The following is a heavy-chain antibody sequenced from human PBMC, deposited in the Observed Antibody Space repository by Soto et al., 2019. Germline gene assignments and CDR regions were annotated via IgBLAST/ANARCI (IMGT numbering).Heavy chain of an antibody. CDR3: ATGLILWFGELSRRGGYYYYMDV. CDR1: GGSFSGYQ. Sequence: QVQLQQWGAGLLKPSETLSLTCAVYGGSFSGYQWTWIRQTPGKGLEWIGEINDSGNINYNPSLQGRVTVLGDTAKKRISLKLSSVTAAHTAVYYCATGLILWFGELSRRGGYYYYMDVWGKGTTVTVSS. D-gene: IGHD3-10*01. J-gene: IGHJ6*03. V-gene: IGHV4-34*01. CDR2: INDSGNI.